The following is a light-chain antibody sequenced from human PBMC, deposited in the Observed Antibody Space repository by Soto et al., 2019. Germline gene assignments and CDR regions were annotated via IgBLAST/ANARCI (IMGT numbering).Light chain of an antibody. CDR2: EVV. CDR1: SSDVGGYNY. J-gene: IGLJ1*01. CDR3: KSYAGSNTYV. V-gene: IGLV2-8*01. Sequence: QSVLTQPPSASGSPGQSVAISCTGTSSDVGGYNYVSWYQQHPGKAPKLMIYEVVQRPSGVPDRFSGSKSGNTASLTVSGLQAADEADYFCKSYAGSNTYVFGSGTKVTV.